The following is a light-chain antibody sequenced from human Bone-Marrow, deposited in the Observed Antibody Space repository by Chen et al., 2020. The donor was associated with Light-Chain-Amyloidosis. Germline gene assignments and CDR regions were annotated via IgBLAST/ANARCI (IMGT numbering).Light chain of an antibody. V-gene: IGLV1-40*03. Sequence: QSVLTPPPSVSGAPGQRVTISCTGSGSNIGANYDVHWYQQLPGTAPKLLIFGNSNRPSGVPDRFSGSKYGASASRAITGLQAEDEAEYHCQSYDTTLSAWVFGGGTKLTVL. CDR3: QSYDTTLSAWV. CDR2: GNS. J-gene: IGLJ3*02. CDR1: GSNIGANYD.